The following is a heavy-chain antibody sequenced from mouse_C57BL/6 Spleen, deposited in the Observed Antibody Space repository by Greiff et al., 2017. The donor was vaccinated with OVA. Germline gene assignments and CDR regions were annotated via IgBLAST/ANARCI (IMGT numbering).Heavy chain of an antibody. D-gene: IGHD2-12*01. J-gene: IGHJ3*01. V-gene: IGHV1-85*01. Sequence: VQLQQSGPELVKPGASVKLSCKASGYTFTSYDINWVKQRPGQGLEWIGWIYPRDGSTKYNEKFKGKATLTVDKSSSTAYMELHSLTSEDSAVYFCAREGVYSLPWFAYWGQGTLVTVSA. CDR2: IYPRDGST. CDR3: AREGVYSLPWFAY. CDR1: GYTFTSYD.